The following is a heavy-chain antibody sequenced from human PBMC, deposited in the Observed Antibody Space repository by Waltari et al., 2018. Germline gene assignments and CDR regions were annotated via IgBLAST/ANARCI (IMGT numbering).Heavy chain of an antibody. CDR3: TREDQEQPGGY. CDR1: GFSVSRNY. V-gene: IGHV3-53*01. Sequence: VQLVESGGGLMQQGGSLSLSCAASGFSVSRNYMSWVRQAPGKGLEWVSLIYTDGTAYYADSVKGRFTISRDNSKNTLNLQMNSLRAEDTAVYYCTREDQEQPGGYWGQGTLVTVSS. D-gene: IGHD1-1*01. CDR2: IYTDGTA. J-gene: IGHJ4*02.